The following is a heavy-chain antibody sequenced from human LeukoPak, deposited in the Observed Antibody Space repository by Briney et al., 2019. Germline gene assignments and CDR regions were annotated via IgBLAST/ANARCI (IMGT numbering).Heavy chain of an antibody. Sequence: GGSLRLSCAASGFTFSSYWMSWVRQAPGKGLEWVANIKQDGSEKYYVDSVKGRFTISRDNAKNSLYLQMNRLRAEDTAVYYCARVRYNWKLEWWFDPWGQGTLVTVSS. V-gene: IGHV3-7*01. D-gene: IGHD1-20*01. J-gene: IGHJ5*02. CDR3: ARVRYNWKLEWWFDP. CDR1: GFTFSSYW. CDR2: IKQDGSEK.